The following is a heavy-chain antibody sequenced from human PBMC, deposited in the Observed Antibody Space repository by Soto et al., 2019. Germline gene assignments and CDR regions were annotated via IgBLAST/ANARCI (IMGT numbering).Heavy chain of an antibody. CDR2: ISGSGGST. J-gene: IGHJ4*02. CDR1: GFTFSSYA. D-gene: IGHD6-19*01. Sequence: EVQLLESGGGLVQPGGSLRLSCAASGFTFSSYAMRWVRQAPGKGLEWVSAISGSGGSTYYADSVKGRFTISRDNSKNTLYLQMNSLRADDTAVYYCARRGSGCYSDYWGQGTLVTVSS. V-gene: IGHV3-23*01. CDR3: ARRGSGCYSDY.